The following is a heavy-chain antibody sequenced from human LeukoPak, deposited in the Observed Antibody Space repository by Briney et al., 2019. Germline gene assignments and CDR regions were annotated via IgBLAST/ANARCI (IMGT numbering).Heavy chain of an antibody. CDR2: ISGSGGST. Sequence: KAGGSLRLSCAASGFTFSSYAMSWVRQAPGKGLEWVSAISGSGGSTYYADSVKGRFTISRDNSKNTLYLRMNSLRAEDTAVYYCAKHCSSTSCYKDCWGQGTLVTVSS. J-gene: IGHJ4*02. D-gene: IGHD2-2*02. CDR1: GFTFSSYA. V-gene: IGHV3-23*01. CDR3: AKHCSSTSCYKDC.